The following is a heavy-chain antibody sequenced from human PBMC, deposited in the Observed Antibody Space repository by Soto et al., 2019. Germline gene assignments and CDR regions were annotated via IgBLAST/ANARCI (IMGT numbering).Heavy chain of an antibody. CDR2: IYYSGST. J-gene: IGHJ4*02. V-gene: IGHV4-59*01. CDR3: ASSSSPSGSAFDY. D-gene: IGHD6-6*01. Sequence: SETLSLTCTVSGGSISSYYWSWIRQPPGKGLEWIGYIYYSGSTNYNPSLKSRVTISVDTSKNQFSLKLSSVTAADTAVYYCASSSSPSGSAFDYWGQGTLVTVSS. CDR1: GGSISSYY.